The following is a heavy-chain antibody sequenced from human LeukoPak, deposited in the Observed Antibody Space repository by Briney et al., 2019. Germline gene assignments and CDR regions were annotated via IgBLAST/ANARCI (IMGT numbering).Heavy chain of an antibody. CDR2: ISYSGNT. Sequence: PSETLSLTCSVSGGSISSSSYYWGWIRQPPGKGLEWIGCISYSGNTYYNPSLKSRVTISVDTSKKQFSLKLTSVTAADTAVYYCARVYYGSGSLHYYYYYMDVWGKGATVTISS. J-gene: IGHJ6*03. CDR3: ARVYYGSGSLHYYYYYMDV. CDR1: GGSISSSSYY. D-gene: IGHD3-10*01. V-gene: IGHV4-39*07.